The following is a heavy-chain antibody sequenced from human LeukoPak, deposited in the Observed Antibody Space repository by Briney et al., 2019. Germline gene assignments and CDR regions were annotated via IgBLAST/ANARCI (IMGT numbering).Heavy chain of an antibody. D-gene: IGHD4-17*01. CDR1: GGTFSSYA. Sequence: SVKVSCKASGGTFSSYAISWVRQAPGQGLEWMGGIIPIFGTANYAQKFQGRGTITADESTSTAYMDLSSLRSEDTAVYYCARIVTHDYGDFDYWGQGTLVPVSS. J-gene: IGHJ4*02. CDR2: IIPIFGTA. CDR3: ARIVTHDYGDFDY. V-gene: IGHV1-69*01.